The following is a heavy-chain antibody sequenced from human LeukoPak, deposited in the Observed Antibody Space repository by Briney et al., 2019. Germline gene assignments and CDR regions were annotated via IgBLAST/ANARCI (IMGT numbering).Heavy chain of an antibody. CDR1: GGSISSGSYY. D-gene: IGHD3-10*01. V-gene: IGHV4-61*02. J-gene: IGHJ4*02. CDR3: AGGTHFGRLDFDY. Sequence: PSQTLSLTCTVSGGSISSGSYYWSWIRQPAGKGLEWIGRIYTSGSTNYNPSLKSRVTISVDTSKNQFSLKLSSVTAADTAVYYCAGGTHFGRLDFDYWGQGTLVTVSS. CDR2: IYTSGST.